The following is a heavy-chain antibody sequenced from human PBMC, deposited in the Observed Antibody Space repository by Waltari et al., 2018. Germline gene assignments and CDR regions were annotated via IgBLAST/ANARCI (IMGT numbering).Heavy chain of an antibody. J-gene: IGHJ6*02. V-gene: IGHV3-74*01. D-gene: IGHD2-2*01. CDR2: INGGGNNA. CDR1: GFTFSSYW. CDR3: SRLPDIVIIPAAISTRRVHYGMDV. Sequence: EVQLVESGGGLVQPGGSLRLSCAASGFTFSSYWMHWVRTAPGKGLVWVSRINGGGNNASYADSVKGQFTISRDNAQTTLYLQMNRLRAEDTAVYYCSRLPDIVIIPAAISTRRVHYGMDVWGQGTTVTVSS.